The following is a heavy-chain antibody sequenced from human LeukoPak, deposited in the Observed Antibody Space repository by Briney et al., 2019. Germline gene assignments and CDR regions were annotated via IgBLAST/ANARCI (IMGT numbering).Heavy chain of an antibody. Sequence: SETLSLTCTVSGGSISSGSYYWSWIRQPAGKGLEWIGRIYSSGSTNYNPSLKSRVTISVDTSKNQFSLELSSVTAADTAVYYCARGQAIFGVVIIGGDYFDYWGQGTLVTVSS. CDR2: IYSSGST. D-gene: IGHD3-3*01. J-gene: IGHJ4*02. CDR1: GGSISSGSYY. CDR3: ARGQAIFGVVIIGGDYFDY. V-gene: IGHV4-61*02.